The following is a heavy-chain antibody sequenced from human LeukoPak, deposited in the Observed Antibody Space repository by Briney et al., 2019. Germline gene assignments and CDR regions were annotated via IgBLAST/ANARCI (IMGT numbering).Heavy chain of an antibody. J-gene: IGHJ4*02. V-gene: IGHV1-18*01. Sequence: GASVKVSCKASGYAFTSYGISWVRQAPGQGLEWMGWISAYNGNTNYAQKLQGRVTMTTDTSTSTAYMELRSLRSDDTAVYYCARHRRYYDSSGYSVWGQGTLVTVSS. D-gene: IGHD3-22*01. CDR1: GYAFTSYG. CDR3: ARHRRYYDSSGYSV. CDR2: ISAYNGNT.